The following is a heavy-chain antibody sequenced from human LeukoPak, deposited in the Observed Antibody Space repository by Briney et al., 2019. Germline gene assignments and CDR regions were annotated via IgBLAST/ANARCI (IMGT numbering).Heavy chain of an antibody. CDR1: GYSFTSHY. V-gene: IGHV1-46*01. Sequence: ASVKVSCKASGYSFTSHYMHWVRQAPGQGLEWMGLINPSGSSTLYAQKFQGRVTMTRDTSTSTVYMDLSSLRSEDTAVYYCARDLSHRYYHSTGYAFDYWGQGTLVTVSS. CDR2: INPSGSST. D-gene: IGHD3-22*01. CDR3: ARDLSHRYYHSTGYAFDY. J-gene: IGHJ4*02.